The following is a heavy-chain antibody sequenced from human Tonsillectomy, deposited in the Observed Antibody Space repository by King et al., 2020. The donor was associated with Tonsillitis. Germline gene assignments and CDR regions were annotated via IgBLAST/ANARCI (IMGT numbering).Heavy chain of an antibody. J-gene: IGHJ4*02. CDR3: ARERDSSGYWLSY. Sequence: VQLVESGGGLVQPGGSLRLSCAASGFTVSSKYMSWVRQAPGKGLEWVSVIYSGGSTYYADAVKGRFTISTDNSKNTLYFQMKSLRAEDTAVYYCARERDSSGYWLSYWGQGTLVTVSS. V-gene: IGHV3-66*01. CDR1: GFTVSSKY. D-gene: IGHD3-22*01. CDR2: IYSGGST.